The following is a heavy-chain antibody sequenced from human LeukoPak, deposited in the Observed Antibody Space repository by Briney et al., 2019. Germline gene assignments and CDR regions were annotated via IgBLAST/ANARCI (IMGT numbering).Heavy chain of an antibody. J-gene: IGHJ4*02. CDR3: ARGDGYIYY. V-gene: IGHV4-59*01. CDR1: GGSISRYY. CDR2: IYYSGST. Sequence: SETLSLTCTVSGGSISRYYWSWIRQPPGKGLEWIGYIYYSGSTNYSPSLKSRVTISVDTSKNQFSLKLSSVTAADTAVYYCARGDGYIYYWGQGTLVTVSS. D-gene: IGHD5-24*01.